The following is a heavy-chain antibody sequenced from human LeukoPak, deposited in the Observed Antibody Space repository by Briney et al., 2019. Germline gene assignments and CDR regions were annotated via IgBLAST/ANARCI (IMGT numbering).Heavy chain of an antibody. Sequence: ASVTVSCKASGYTFTSYDINWVRQAPGQGLEWMGWMNPNSGNTGYAQKFQGRVTMTRNTSISTAYMELSSLRSEDTAVYYCARGGYYYYDSSGVVYWGQGTLVTVSS. D-gene: IGHD3-22*01. CDR3: ARGGYYYYDSSGVVY. V-gene: IGHV1-8*01. CDR2: MNPNSGNT. CDR1: GYTFTSYD. J-gene: IGHJ4*02.